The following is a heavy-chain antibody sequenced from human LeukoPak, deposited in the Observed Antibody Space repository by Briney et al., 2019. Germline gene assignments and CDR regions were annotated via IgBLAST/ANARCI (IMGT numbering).Heavy chain of an antibody. V-gene: IGHV3-33*08. CDR3: AREGSRSVTPLSFDY. CDR2: IWYDGSNK. CDR1: GFTFSSYG. J-gene: IGHJ4*02. D-gene: IGHD6-13*01. Sequence: PGGPLRLPCAASGFTFSSYGMHGLRQAPDKGLEGVADIWYDGSNKYYADSRKGRFTISRDNSKNTLYLQINSVRAEDTGVYYCAREGSRSVTPLSFDYWGQGTLVTVSS.